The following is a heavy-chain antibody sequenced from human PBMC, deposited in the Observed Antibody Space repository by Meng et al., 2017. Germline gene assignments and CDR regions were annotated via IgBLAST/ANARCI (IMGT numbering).Heavy chain of an antibody. J-gene: IGHJ4*02. V-gene: IGHV1-18*01. Sequence: ASVKVSCKASGYTFTSYGISWVRQAPGQGLEWMGWISAYNGNTNYAQKLQGRVTMTTDTSISTAYVELSGLRSDDTAVYYCARDENISLGKRFGNYWARGPL. CDR3: ARDENISLGKRFGNY. CDR2: ISAYNGNT. D-gene: IGHD3-3*01. CDR1: GYTFTSYG.